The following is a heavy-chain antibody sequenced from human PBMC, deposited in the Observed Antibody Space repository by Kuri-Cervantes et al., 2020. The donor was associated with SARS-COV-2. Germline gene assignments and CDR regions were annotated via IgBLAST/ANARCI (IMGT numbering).Heavy chain of an antibody. V-gene: IGHV3-21*01. CDR2: ISSSSSYI. J-gene: IGHJ6*03. CDR3: ARGGWGSGYYYYYMDV. CDR1: GFSFSSSS. D-gene: IGHD2-21*01. Sequence: GESLKISCAASGFSFSSSSMNWVRQAPGKGLEWVSFISSSSSYIYYADSVKGRFTVSRDNAKNSLFLQMDSLRAEDTALYYCARGGWGSGYYYYYMDVWGKGTTVTVLL.